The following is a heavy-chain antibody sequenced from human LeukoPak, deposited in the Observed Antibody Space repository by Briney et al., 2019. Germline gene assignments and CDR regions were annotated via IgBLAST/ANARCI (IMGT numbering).Heavy chain of an antibody. D-gene: IGHD2-2*01. CDR1: GFTFSSYG. V-gene: IGHV3-23*01. Sequence: GGSLRLSCAASGFTFSSYGMSWVRQAPGKGLEWVSAISGSGGSTYYADSVKGRFTISRDNSKNTLYLQMNSLRAEDTAVYYCAKVGGIVVVPAYFDYWGQGTLVTVSS. J-gene: IGHJ4*02. CDR3: AKVGGIVVVPAYFDY. CDR2: ISGSGGST.